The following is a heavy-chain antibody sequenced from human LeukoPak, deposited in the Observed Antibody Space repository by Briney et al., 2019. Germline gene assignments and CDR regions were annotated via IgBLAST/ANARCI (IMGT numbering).Heavy chain of an antibody. D-gene: IGHD6-6*01. V-gene: IGHV1-69*05. CDR1: GCTFTSYA. Sequence: SVKVSCKASGCTFTSYAISWVRQAPGQGLESMGGIIPIFGTANYAQKFQGRVTITTDKSTSKAYMELRSLRSEDTAVYYCARESIAAGQGYYYYYIDVWGKGTTVTVSS. CDR3: ARESIAAGQGYYYYYIDV. J-gene: IGHJ6*03. CDR2: IIPIFGTA.